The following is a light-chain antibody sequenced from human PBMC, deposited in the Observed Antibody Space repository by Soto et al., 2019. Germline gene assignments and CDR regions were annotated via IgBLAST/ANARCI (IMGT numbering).Light chain of an antibody. V-gene: IGKV3-15*01. J-gene: IGKJ1*01. CDR3: QQYNNWPPDRT. CDR2: GAS. CDR1: QSVGSN. Sequence: EIVMTQSPATLSVSPGERATLSCRASQSVGSNLAWYQQKPGQAPRLLLYGASTRATGIPARFSGSGYGTEFTLTISSLQSEDFAIYFCQQYNNWPPDRTFGQGTKVEIK.